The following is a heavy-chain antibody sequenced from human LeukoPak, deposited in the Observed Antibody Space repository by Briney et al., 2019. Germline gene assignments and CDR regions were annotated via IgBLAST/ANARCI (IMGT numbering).Heavy chain of an antibody. CDR2: IYYSGST. Sequence: SETLSLTCTVSGGSISSSSYYWGWIRQPPGKGLEWIGSIYYSGSTYYNPSLKSRVTISVDTSKNQFSLKLSSVTAADTAVYYCARLGRSLRYFDWLLSPDKYYYYYMDVWGKGTTVTISS. D-gene: IGHD3-9*01. CDR3: ARLGRSLRYFDWLLSPDKYYYYYMDV. CDR1: GGSISSSSYY. J-gene: IGHJ6*03. V-gene: IGHV4-39*07.